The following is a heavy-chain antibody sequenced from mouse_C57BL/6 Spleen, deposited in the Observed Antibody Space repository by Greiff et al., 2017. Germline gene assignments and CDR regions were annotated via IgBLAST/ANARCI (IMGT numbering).Heavy chain of an antibody. Sequence: EVQLVESGGGLVQPKGSLKLSCAASGFSFNTYAMNWVRQAPGKGLEWVARIRSKSNNYATYYADSVKDRFTISRDDSESMLYLQMNNLKTEDTAMYYCVRHGYYYGSSGYAMDYWGQGTSVTVSS. D-gene: IGHD1-1*01. CDR2: IRSKSNNYAT. V-gene: IGHV10-1*01. J-gene: IGHJ4*01. CDR3: VRHGYYYGSSGYAMDY. CDR1: GFSFNTYA.